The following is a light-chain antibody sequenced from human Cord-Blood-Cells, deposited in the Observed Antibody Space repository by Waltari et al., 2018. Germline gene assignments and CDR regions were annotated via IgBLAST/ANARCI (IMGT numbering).Light chain of an antibody. CDR3: QQRSNWPT. CDR1: QSVSSY. CDR2: DAS. V-gene: IGKV3-11*01. Sequence: EIVLTQSPATLSLSPGARATLSCRASQSVSSYFAWYQQKPGQAPRLLIYDASNRATGIPARFSGSGSGTDFTLTISSLEPEDFAVYYCQQRSNWPTFGPGTKVDIK. J-gene: IGKJ3*01.